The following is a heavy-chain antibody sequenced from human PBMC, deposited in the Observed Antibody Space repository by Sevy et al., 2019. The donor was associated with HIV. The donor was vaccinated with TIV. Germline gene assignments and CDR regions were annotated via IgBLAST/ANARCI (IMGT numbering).Heavy chain of an antibody. CDR1: GFTFTEFV. V-gene: IGHV3-23*01. J-gene: IGHJ4*02. CDR3: AKDVVGGYYDSSGYSDY. D-gene: IGHD3-22*01. CDR2: INSGGGST. Sequence: GGSLRLSCAASGFTFTEFVMSWVRQAPGKGLEWVSTINSGGGSTYYADSVKGRFTISRDNSQITLDLQMNSLRAEDTAVYYCAKDVVGGYYDSSGYSDYWGQGTLVTVSS.